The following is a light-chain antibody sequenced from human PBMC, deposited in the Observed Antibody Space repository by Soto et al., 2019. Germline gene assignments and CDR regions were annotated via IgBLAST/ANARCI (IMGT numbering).Light chain of an antibody. J-gene: IGKJ4*01. CDR1: QGISSY. V-gene: IGKV1-9*01. CDR3: QQLNSYPVT. Sequence: IQLTQSPSSLSASVGDRVTITCRASQGISSYLAWYQQKPGKAPKLLIYAASTLQSGVPSRFSGSGSGTEFTLTISSLQHEDFAPYYCQQLNSYPVTFGGGTKVEIK. CDR2: AAS.